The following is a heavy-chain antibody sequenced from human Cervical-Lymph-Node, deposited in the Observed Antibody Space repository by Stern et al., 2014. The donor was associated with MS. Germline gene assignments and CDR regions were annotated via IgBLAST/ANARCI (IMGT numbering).Heavy chain of an antibody. CDR2: LWNDGRNK. CDR3: AISSSSCWDY. V-gene: IGHV3-33*01. J-gene: IGHJ4*02. Sequence: VQLEESGGTVVQPGTSLRLSCEGSGFTFSNPGMNWVRRAPGTGLARVASLWNDGRNKMYDDSVKGRFPITRDNSTTTQYLQMNSLRVEDTAFYCGAISSSSCWDYWGPGTLVTVSS. D-gene: IGHD6-13*01. CDR1: GFTFSNPG.